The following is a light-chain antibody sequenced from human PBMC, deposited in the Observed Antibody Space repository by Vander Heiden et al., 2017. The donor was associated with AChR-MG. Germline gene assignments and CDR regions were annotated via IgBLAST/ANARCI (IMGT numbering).Light chain of an antibody. CDR2: GNS. V-gene: IGLV1-40*01. CDR3: QSYDSSLSGSRV. J-gene: IGLJ3*02. CDR1: SSNIGAGYD. Sequence: QSVLTQPPSVSGAPGQRVTISCTGSSSNIGAGYDVHWYQQLPGTAPKLLIYGNSNRPSGVPDRFSGSKSGTSAALAITGHQAEDEADYYGQSYDSSLSGSRVFGGGTKLTVL.